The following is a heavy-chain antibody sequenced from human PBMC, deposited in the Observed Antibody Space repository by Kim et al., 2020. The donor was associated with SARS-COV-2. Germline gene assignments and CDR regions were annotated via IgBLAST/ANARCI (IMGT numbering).Heavy chain of an antibody. D-gene: IGHD3-9*01. J-gene: IGHJ4*02. CDR1: GFTFSSYA. V-gene: IGHV3-23*01. CDR3: AKGVIYFDWLSAFDY. CDR2: ISGSGGST. Sequence: GGSLRLSCAASGFTFSSYAMSWVRQAPGKGLEWVSAISGSGGSTYYADSVKGRFTISRDNSKNTLYLQMNSLRAEDTAVYYCAKGVIYFDWLSAFDYWGQGTLVTVSS.